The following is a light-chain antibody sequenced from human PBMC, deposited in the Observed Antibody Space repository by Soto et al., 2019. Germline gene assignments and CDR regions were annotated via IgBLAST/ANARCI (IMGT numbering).Light chain of an antibody. CDR2: DVS. CDR3: SSYTSSITHV. CDR1: SSDVGGYNY. V-gene: IGLV2-14*01. Sequence: QSVLTRPASVSGSPGQSITISCTGTSSDVGGYNYGSWYQQHPGKAPKLMIYDVSNRPSGVSNRFSGSKSGNTASLTISGLQAEDDADYYCSSYTSSITHVFGEGTKLTVL. J-gene: IGLJ2*01.